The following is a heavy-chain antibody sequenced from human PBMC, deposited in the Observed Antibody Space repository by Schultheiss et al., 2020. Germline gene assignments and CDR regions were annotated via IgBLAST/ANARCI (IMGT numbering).Heavy chain of an antibody. CDR1: GFTFSSYW. D-gene: IGHD3-22*01. CDR3: ARASIVNAFDI. Sequence: GGSLRLSCAASGFTFSSYWMSWVRQAPGKGLEWVANIKQDGSEKYYADSVKGRFTISRDNSKNTLYLQMNSLRAEDTAVYYCARASIVNAFDIWGQGTMVNVSS. CDR2: IKQDGSEK. V-gene: IGHV3-7*01. J-gene: IGHJ3*02.